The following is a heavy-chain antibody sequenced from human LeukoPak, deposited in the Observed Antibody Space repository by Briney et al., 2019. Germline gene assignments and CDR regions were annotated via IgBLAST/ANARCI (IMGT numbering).Heavy chain of an antibody. D-gene: IGHD3-10*01. CDR3: ATPGFSYGSGTFLDY. V-gene: IGHV3-53*01. CDR1: GFTVNSKY. Sequence: GGSLRLSCAASGFTVNSKYVSWVRQAPGTGLEWVSVVYSGGQTYYADSVKGRFTISRDNSKNTLYLQMNSLRAEDTAVYYCATPGFSYGSGTFLDYWGQGTLVTVSS. J-gene: IGHJ4*02. CDR2: VYSGGQT.